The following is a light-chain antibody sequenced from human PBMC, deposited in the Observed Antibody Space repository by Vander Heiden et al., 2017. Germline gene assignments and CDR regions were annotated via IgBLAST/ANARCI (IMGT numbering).Light chain of an antibody. CDR2: MSS. CDR3: ASWDESLSGVV. V-gene: IGLV1-47*01. J-gene: IGLJ2*01. CDR1: SSNIAPNY. Sequence: QSVLPQPPSASGPPGQRVSISCSGSSSNIAPNYVYWYQQLPGTAPKLLIYMSSQRPSGVPDRFSGSKSGTSASLAISGLRSEDEADYYCASWDESLSGVVFGGGTKLTVL.